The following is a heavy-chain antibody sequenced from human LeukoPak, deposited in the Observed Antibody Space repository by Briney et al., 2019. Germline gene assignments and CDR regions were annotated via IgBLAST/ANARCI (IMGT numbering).Heavy chain of an antibody. D-gene: IGHD6-19*01. CDR2: MYYSGST. V-gene: IGHV4-59*01. CDR1: GGSISSYY. Sequence: PSETLSLTCTVSGGSISSYYWSWIRQPPGKGLEWIGYMYYSGSTNYNPSLKSRVTISVDTSKNQFSLKLSSVTAADTAVYYCARVDSGWYYFDYWGQGTLVTVSS. CDR3: ARVDSGWYYFDY. J-gene: IGHJ4*02.